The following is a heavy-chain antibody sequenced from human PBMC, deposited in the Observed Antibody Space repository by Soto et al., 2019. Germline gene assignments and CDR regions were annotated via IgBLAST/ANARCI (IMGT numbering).Heavy chain of an antibody. CDR1: GGSITSGGYY. J-gene: IGHJ5*02. V-gene: IGHV4-31*03. CDR2: IHYSGTT. CDR3: VKGCPRASNYFDP. D-gene: IGHD2-21*01. Sequence: QVQLQESGPGLVTPSQTLSLTCTGFGGSITSGGYYWTWILQHPGKGLEWIGYIHYSGTTSYNPSLKSRGTLSLDTSQTKFSLRLSSVTAADTAVYFCVKGCPRASNYFDPWGQGTLVTVSS.